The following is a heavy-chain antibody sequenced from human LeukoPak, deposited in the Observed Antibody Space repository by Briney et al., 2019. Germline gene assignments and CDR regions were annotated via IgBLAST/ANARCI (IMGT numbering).Heavy chain of an antibody. D-gene: IGHD1-26*01. CDR3: AKENPVGGTNYFDY. V-gene: IGHV3-53*01. CDR1: GFTVSNKY. J-gene: IGHJ4*02. CDR2: LYNAGST. Sequence: GGSLRLSCVASGFTVSNKYMSWVRQAPGKGLEWVSVLYNAGSTYYADSVKGRFTISRDNSKNTLSLQMNSLRAEDTAVYYCAKENPVGGTNYFDYWGQGTLVTVPS.